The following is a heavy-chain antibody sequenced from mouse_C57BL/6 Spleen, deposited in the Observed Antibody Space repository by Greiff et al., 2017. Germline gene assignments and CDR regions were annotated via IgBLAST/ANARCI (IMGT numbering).Heavy chain of an antibody. CDR1: GFTFSDYG. V-gene: IGHV5-17*01. J-gene: IGHJ3*01. Sequence: VQLKESGGGLVKPGGSLKLSCAASGFTFSDYGMHWVRQAPEKGLEWVAYISSGSSTIYYADTVKGRFTISRDNAKNTLFLQMTSLRSEDTAMYYCARSSSSAWFAYWGQGTLVTVSA. CDR2: ISSGSSTI. CDR3: ARSSSSAWFAY. D-gene: IGHD1-1*01.